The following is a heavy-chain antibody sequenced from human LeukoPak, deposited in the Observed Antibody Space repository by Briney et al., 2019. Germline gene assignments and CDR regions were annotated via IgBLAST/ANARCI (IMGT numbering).Heavy chain of an antibody. V-gene: IGHV5-51*01. Sequence: GESLKISCKGSGYSFTSYWIGWVRQMPGKGLEWMGIIYPGDSDTRYSPSFQGQVTISADKSISTAYLQWSSLRSEDTAVYYCARGRLGPQTIPPDPYGMDVWGQGTTVTVSS. D-gene: IGHD1-14*01. CDR1: GYSFTSYW. CDR2: IYPGDSDT. J-gene: IGHJ6*02. CDR3: ARGRLGPQTIPPDPYGMDV.